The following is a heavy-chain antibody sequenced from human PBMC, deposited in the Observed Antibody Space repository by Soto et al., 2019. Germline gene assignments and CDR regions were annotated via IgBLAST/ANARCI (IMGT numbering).Heavy chain of an antibody. D-gene: IGHD6-19*01. CDR2: IDPSDSYI. J-gene: IGHJ4*02. CDR1: GYTFSGHW. CDR3: ARHGDAIWLGY. Sequence: GDSLKISCKTSGYTFSGHWFSWVRQVPGRGLQWMGNIDPSDSYIYYNPAFRGHVTFSVDKSSSTAYLHWSSLGPSDTALYSCARHGDAIWLGYWGQGTLVTVSS. V-gene: IGHV5-10-1*01.